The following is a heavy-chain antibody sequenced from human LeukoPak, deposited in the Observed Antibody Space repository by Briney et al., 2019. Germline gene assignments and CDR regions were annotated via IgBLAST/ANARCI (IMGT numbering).Heavy chain of an antibody. CDR3: AKVRVRGVIITIFDY. CDR1: GFTFSSYA. V-gene: IGHV3-23*01. D-gene: IGHD3-10*02. J-gene: IGHJ4*02. Sequence: PGGSLRLSCAASGFTFSSYAMSWVRQAPGKGLEWVSAISGSGGSTYYADSVKGRFTISRDNSKNTLYLQINSLRAEDTAVYYCAKVRVRGVIITIFDYWGQGTLVTVSS. CDR2: ISGSGGST.